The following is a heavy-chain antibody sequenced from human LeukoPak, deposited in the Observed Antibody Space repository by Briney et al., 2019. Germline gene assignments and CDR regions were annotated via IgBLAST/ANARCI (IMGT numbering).Heavy chain of an antibody. D-gene: IGHD1-7*01. J-gene: IGHJ4*02. V-gene: IGHV1-69*05. CDR1: GGTFSSYA. Sequence: GSSVKVSCKASGGTFSSYAISWVRQAPGQGLEWMGGIIPIFGTANYAQKFQGRVTITTDESTSTAYMELSSLRSGDTAVYYCARVNWNYHISWASWGQGTLVTVSS. CDR3: ARVNWNYHISWAS. CDR2: IIPIFGTA.